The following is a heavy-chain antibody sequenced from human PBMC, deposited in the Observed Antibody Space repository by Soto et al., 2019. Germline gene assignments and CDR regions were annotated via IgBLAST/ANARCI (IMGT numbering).Heavy chain of an antibody. Sequence: QVQLVESGGGVVQPGKSLRLSCAASGFTFKKYGIHWVRQAPGKGLEWVAVIRSDGRDPYYADSVRGRFTISRDNANNTVHLQLNSLRGEDTAVYYCVRDIPITETFSYYYAMDVWGQGTTVTVSS. D-gene: IGHD1-20*01. J-gene: IGHJ6*02. V-gene: IGHV3-33*01. CDR1: GFTFKKYG. CDR3: VRDIPITETFSYYYAMDV. CDR2: IRSDGRDP.